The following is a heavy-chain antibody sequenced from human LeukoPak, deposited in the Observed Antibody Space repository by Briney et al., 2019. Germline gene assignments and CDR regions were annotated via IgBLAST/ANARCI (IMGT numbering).Heavy chain of an antibody. V-gene: IGHV3-23*01. Sequence: GGSLRLSCAASGFTFSSYAMNWARQAPGKGLEWLSTISGSGDSTYYADSVKGRFTISRDNSKNTLYLQMNSLRAEDTAVYYCAKDRLSNGDPAAYWGQGTLVTVSS. CDR2: ISGSGDST. CDR1: GFTFSSYA. J-gene: IGHJ4*02. D-gene: IGHD4-17*01. CDR3: AKDRLSNGDPAAY.